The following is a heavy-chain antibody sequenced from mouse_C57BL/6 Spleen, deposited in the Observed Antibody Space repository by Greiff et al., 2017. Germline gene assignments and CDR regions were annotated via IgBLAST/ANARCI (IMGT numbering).Heavy chain of an antibody. J-gene: IGHJ4*01. V-gene: IGHV1-42*01. CDR2: INHSTGGT. CDR3: ARVWDY. Sequence: VQLKESGPGLVKPGASVKISCKASGYSFTGYYMTWVKQSPEKSLEWIGEINHSTGGTTYNQKFKAKATLTVDKSSSTAYMQLKSLTSEDSAVYYCARVWDYWGQGTSVTVSS. CDR1: GYSFTGYY.